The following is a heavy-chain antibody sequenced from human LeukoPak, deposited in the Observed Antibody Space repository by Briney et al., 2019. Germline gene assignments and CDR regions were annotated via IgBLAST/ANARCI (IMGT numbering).Heavy chain of an antibody. CDR2: IKEDGSEK. V-gene: IGHV3-7*01. CDR1: GFTFSSYW. CDR3: VRAVRRSSDI. Sequence: PGGSLRLSCAASGFTFSSYWMTWVRQAPGKGPEWVANIKEDGSEKYYVDSVKGRFTVSRDNARKSLFLQMNNLRDEDAAVYYCVRAVRRSSDIWGQGTMVTVSS. J-gene: IGHJ3*02. D-gene: IGHD3-10*01.